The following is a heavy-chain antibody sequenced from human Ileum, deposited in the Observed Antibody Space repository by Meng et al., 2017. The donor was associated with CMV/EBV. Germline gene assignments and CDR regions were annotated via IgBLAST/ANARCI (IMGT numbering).Heavy chain of an antibody. CDR2: INPYSGAT. D-gene: IGHD1-26*01. CDR1: GYTFTGYF. CDR3: AIISGGDFDY. Sequence: QVQLVQSGAEVKKPXXSXKVSCKASGYTFTGYFIFWVRQAPGQGLEWMGSINPYSGATNNAQKFQGRFTMTRDMSIHTAYMELSSLRSDDTAVYYCAIISGGDFDYWGQGTLVTVSS. J-gene: IGHJ4*02. V-gene: IGHV1-2*02.